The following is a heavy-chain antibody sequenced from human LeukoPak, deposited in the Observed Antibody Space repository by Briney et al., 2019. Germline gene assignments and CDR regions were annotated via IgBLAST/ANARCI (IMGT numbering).Heavy chain of an antibody. CDR2: ISSSARTI. CDR3: ASSTAIGY. V-gene: IGHV3-48*03. CDR1: GFTFSIYE. J-gene: IGHJ4*02. Sequence: GGSLRLSCVVSGFTFSIYEMNWVRQAPGKGLEWVSYISSSARTIYYADSVKGRFTISRDNAKNSLYLQMNSLRTEDTAAYYCASSTAIGYWGQGTLVTVSS.